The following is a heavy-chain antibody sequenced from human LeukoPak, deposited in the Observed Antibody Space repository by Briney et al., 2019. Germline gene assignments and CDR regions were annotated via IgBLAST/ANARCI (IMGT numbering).Heavy chain of an antibody. CDR2: INHSGST. CDR3: ARSGGVARYSYGQTMGDY. D-gene: IGHD5-18*01. V-gene: IGHV4-34*01. Sequence: PSETLSLTCAVYGGSFSGYYWSWIRQPPGKGLEWIGEINHSGSTNYNPSLKSRVTISVDTSKNQFSLKLSSVTAADTAVYYCARSGGVARYSYGQTMGDYWGQGTLVTVSS. J-gene: IGHJ4*02. CDR1: GGSFSGYY.